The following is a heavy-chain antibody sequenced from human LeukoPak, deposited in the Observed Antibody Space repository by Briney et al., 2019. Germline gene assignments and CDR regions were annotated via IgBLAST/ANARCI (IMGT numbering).Heavy chain of an antibody. CDR2: INPNSGGT. D-gene: IGHD3-22*01. V-gene: IGHV1-2*02. CDR1: GYTFTGYY. J-gene: IGHJ4*02. Sequence: ASVKVSCKASGYTFTGYYMHWVRQAPGQGLERMGWINPNSGGTNYAQKFQGRVTMTRDTSISTAYMELSRLRSDDTAVYYCARTYETYYYDSSGSDAGGYWGQGTLVTVSS. CDR3: ARTYETYYYDSSGSDAGGY.